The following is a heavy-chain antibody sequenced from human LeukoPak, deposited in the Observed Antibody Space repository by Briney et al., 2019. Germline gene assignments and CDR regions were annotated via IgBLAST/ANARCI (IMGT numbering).Heavy chain of an antibody. CDR1: GYTFTSYG. D-gene: IGHD3-22*01. V-gene: IGHV1-18*01. Sequence: ASVKVSCKASGYTFTSYGISWVRQAPGQGLERMGWISAYNGNTNYAQKLQGGVTMTTDTSTSTAYMELRSLRSDDTAVYYCARVYYDSSGYNRYYFDYWGQGTLVTVSS. CDR2: ISAYNGNT. J-gene: IGHJ4*02. CDR3: ARVYYDSSGYNRYYFDY.